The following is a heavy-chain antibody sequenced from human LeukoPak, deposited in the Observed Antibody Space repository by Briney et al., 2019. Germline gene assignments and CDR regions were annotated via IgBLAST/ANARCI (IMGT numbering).Heavy chain of an antibody. D-gene: IGHD1-26*01. CDR2: IYYSGST. V-gene: IGHV4-30-4*07. CDR3: VRTSPWDLTYYFDY. Sequence: PSETLSLTCAVSGDSISSGGYSWSWIRQPPGKGLEWIGYIYYSGSTYYNPSLKSRVTTSVDTSKNQFSLKLSAVTAADTAVYYCVRTSPWDLTYYFDYWGQGTLVTVSS. J-gene: IGHJ4*02. CDR1: GDSISSGGYS.